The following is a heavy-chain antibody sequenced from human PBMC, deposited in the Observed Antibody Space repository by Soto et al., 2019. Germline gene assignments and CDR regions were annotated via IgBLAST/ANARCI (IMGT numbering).Heavy chain of an antibody. CDR2: ISPIFGTA. D-gene: IGHD6-19*01. CDR1: GGTFSSYA. Sequence: QVQLVQSGAEVKKPGSSVKVSCKASGGTFSSYAFSWGRQAPAQGLEWMGGISPIFGTANYAQKFQGSVTITADESTSTAYMELSSVRSEDTAVYYCASVSELGSSSSDYWVQGTLVTVSS. V-gene: IGHV1-69*01. J-gene: IGHJ4*02. CDR3: ASVSELGSSSSDY.